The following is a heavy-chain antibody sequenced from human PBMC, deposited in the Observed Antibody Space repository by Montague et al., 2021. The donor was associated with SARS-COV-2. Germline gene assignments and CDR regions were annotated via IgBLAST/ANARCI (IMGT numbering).Heavy chain of an antibody. Sequence: SETLSLTCSVSGYSISSSYCWGWIRRPPGKGLEWIGSLCHSGGDFYDPSFQSRVTISVDMSKNLFSLKLNSVTAADTAMYFCARGVNVGTQPVDYFDYWGQGTLVTVSS. J-gene: IGHJ4*02. D-gene: IGHD1-1*01. CDR1: GYSISSSYC. V-gene: IGHV4-38-2*02. CDR3: ARGVNVGTQPVDYFDY. CDR2: LCHSGGD.